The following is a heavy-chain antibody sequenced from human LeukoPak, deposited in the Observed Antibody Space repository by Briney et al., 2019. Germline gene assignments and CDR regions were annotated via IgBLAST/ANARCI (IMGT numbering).Heavy chain of an antibody. J-gene: IGHJ3*02. CDR3: ARPSERAFDI. CDR2: INPNSGGT. D-gene: IGHD6-25*01. Sequence: ASVKVSCKASGYTFTSYDINWVRQAPGQGLEWMGRINPNSGGTNYAQKFQGRVTMTRDTSISTAYMELSRLRSDDTAVYYCARPSERAFDIWGQGTMVTVSS. V-gene: IGHV1-2*06. CDR1: GYTFTSYD.